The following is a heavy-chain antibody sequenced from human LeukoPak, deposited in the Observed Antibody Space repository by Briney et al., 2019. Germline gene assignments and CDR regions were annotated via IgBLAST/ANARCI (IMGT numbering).Heavy chain of an antibody. J-gene: IGHJ5*02. D-gene: IGHD2-15*01. CDR1: GYTFTSYY. CDR2: INPSGGST. Sequence: ASVKVSCKASGYTFTSYYMHWVRQAPGQGPEWMGIINPSGGSTGYAQKFQGRVTMTRDTSTSTVYMELSSLRSEDTAVYYCAREESLFSSYCSGGSCLLFDPWGQGTLVTVSS. V-gene: IGHV1-46*01. CDR3: AREESLFSSYCSGGSCLLFDP.